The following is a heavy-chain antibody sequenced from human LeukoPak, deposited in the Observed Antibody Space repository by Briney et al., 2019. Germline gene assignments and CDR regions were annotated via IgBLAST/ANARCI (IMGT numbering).Heavy chain of an antibody. D-gene: IGHD1-26*01. CDR2: INTDGSST. CDR3: ARAGRFLSGSYIQGAYFDY. J-gene: IGHJ4*02. V-gene: IGHV3-74*01. Sequence: PGGSLRLSCAASGFTFSSYWMHWVRQAPGKGLVWVSRINTDGSSTSYVDSVKGRFTISRDNAKSTLYLQMNSLRAEDTAVYYCARAGRFLSGSYIQGAYFDYWGQGTLVTVSS. CDR1: GFTFSSYW.